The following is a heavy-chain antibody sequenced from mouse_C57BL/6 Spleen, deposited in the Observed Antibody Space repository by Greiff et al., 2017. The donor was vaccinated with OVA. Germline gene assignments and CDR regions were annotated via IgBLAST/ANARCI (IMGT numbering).Heavy chain of an antibody. CDR1: GYTFTDYY. J-gene: IGHJ2*01. V-gene: IGHV1-26*01. CDR3: ARESLLDYCDY. D-gene: IGHD2-1*01. Sequence: VQLQQSGPELVKPGASVKISCKASGYTFTDYYMNWVKQSHGKSLEWIGDINPNNGGTSYNQQFKGKATLTVDKSSSTAYMELRSLTSEDSAVYYCARESLLDYCDYWGQGTTLTVSS. CDR2: INPNNGGT.